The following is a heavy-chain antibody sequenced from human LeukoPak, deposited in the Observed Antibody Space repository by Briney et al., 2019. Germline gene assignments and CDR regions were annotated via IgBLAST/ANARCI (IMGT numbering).Heavy chain of an antibody. CDR1: GYTFTGYY. CDR2: INPNSGGT. CDR3: ARAKGPLGSYYYDY. V-gene: IGHV1-2*02. Sequence: ASVKVSCKASGYTFTGYYMHWVRQAPGQGLEWMGWINPNSGGTNYAQKFQGRVTMTRDTSISTAYMELSRLRSDDTAVYYCARAKGPLGSYYYDYWGQGTLVTVSS. D-gene: IGHD1-26*01. J-gene: IGHJ4*02.